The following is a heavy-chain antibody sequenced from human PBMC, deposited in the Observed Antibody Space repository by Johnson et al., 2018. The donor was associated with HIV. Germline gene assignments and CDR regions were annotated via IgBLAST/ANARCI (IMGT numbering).Heavy chain of an antibody. Sequence: QVQLVESGGGVVQPGRSLRLSCAASGFTFSKYAMHWVRQAPGKGLEWVAVISYDGSNKYYADSVKGRFTISRDNYKNTLYLQMSSVRPEDTAVYYCARDPGVVEAPRSRVDAFDIWGQGTMVTVSS. CDR2: ISYDGSNK. V-gene: IGHV3-30-3*01. J-gene: IGHJ3*02. CDR3: ARDPGVVEAPRSRVDAFDI. CDR1: GFTFSKYA. D-gene: IGHD2-15*01.